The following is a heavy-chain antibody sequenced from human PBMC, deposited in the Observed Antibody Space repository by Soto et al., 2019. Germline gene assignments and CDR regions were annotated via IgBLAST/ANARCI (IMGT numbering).Heavy chain of an antibody. J-gene: IGHJ5*02. CDR1: GFTFGTTD. D-gene: IGHD3-10*01. CDR2: IDGSGGNT. CDR3: VKNSGWFNT. Sequence: QLLQSGGGLVQPGGSLTLSCAASGFTFGTTDMNWVRQAPGEGLEWVSTIDGSGGNTYYADSVKGRFTISRDNSRNTVYLQMNSLRGDDTALYYCVKNSGWFNTWGQGALVTVSS. V-gene: IGHV3-23*01.